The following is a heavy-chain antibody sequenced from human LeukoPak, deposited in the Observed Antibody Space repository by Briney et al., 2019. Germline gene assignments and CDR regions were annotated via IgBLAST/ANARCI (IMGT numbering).Heavy chain of an antibody. Sequence: GGSLRLSCAVSGFTFSNFWMTWVRQAPGRGLEWVANIHPEGNEKYYVDSVKGRFTISRDNAKNSLYLQMNSLRAEDTAIYYCAKPITISGATDAFDIWGQGTMVTVSS. CDR3: AKPITISGATDAFDI. J-gene: IGHJ3*02. V-gene: IGHV3-7*01. CDR2: IHPEGNEK. CDR1: GFTFSNFW. D-gene: IGHD3-3*01.